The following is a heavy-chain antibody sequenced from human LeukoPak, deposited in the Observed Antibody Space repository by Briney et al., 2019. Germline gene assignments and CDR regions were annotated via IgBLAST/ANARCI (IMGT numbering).Heavy chain of an antibody. CDR1: GYIFTTHY. CDR2: IQPSGGRT. J-gene: IGHJ4*02. V-gene: IGHV1-46*01. CDR3: ARDRGSNYDLDY. Sequence: ASVKVSCKASGYIFTTHYMHWVRQAPGQGLEWMGVIQPSGGRTWYAQKFQGRVTMTRDMSTNTDYMELSSLRSDDTAVYYCARDRGSNYDLDYWGQGTLVTVSS. D-gene: IGHD4-11*01.